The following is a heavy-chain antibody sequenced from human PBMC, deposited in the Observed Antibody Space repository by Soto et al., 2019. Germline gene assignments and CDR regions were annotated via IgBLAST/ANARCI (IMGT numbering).Heavy chain of an antibody. CDR2: IYDSGST. J-gene: IGHJ4*02. CDR3: ARLKIGDGPVDN. V-gene: IGHV4-59*08. CDR1: GGSISSYY. Sequence: QVQLQESGPGLVKPSETLSLTCTVSGGSISSYYWSWIRQPPGKGLEWIGYIYDSGSTNYNPSLKSRVTISVDTSKNQFSLKLSSVTAADTAVYYCARLKIGDGPVDNWGQGTLVTVSS. D-gene: IGHD3-10*01.